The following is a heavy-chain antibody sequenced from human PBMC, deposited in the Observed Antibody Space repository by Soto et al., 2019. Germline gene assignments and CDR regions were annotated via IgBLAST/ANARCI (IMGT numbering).Heavy chain of an antibody. J-gene: IGHJ4*02. D-gene: IGHD5-12*01. Sequence: ASVKVSCKASGGTFSSYAISWVRQAPGQGLEWMGWINPNSGGTNYAQKFQGWVTMTRDTSISTAYMELSRLRSDDTAVYYCARASRDGYNYVFDYWGQGTLVTVSS. V-gene: IGHV1-2*04. CDR1: GGTFSSYA. CDR2: INPNSGGT. CDR3: ARASRDGYNYVFDY.